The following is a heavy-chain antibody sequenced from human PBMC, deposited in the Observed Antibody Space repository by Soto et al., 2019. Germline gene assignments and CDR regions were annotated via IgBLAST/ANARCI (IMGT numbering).Heavy chain of an antibody. D-gene: IGHD6-19*01. CDR2: INAGNGNT. V-gene: IGHV1-3*01. CDR1: GYTFTSYA. Sequence: ASVKVSCKAFGYTFTSYAMHWVRQAPGQRLEWMGWINAGNGNTKYSQKFQGRVTITRDTSASTAYMELSSLRSEDTAVYYCARVVGPIAVAAYGSFDYWGQGTLVTVSS. J-gene: IGHJ4*02. CDR3: ARVVGPIAVAAYGSFDY.